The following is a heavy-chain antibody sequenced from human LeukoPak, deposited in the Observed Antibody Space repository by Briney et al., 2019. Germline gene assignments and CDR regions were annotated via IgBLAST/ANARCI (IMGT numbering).Heavy chain of an antibody. D-gene: IGHD3-10*01. Sequence: GGSLRLSCAASGCTFSSYSMNWVRQAPGKGLEWVSAISGSGGSTYYADSVKGRFTISRDNSKNTLYLQMNSLRAEDTAVYYCAKARGSGSRVDVWGQGTTVTVSS. CDR3: AKARGSGSRVDV. CDR1: GCTFSSYS. CDR2: ISGSGGST. J-gene: IGHJ6*02. V-gene: IGHV3-23*01.